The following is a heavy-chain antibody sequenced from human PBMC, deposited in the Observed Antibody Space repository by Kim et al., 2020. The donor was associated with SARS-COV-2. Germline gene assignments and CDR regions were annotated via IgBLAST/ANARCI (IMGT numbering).Heavy chain of an antibody. Sequence: SETLSLTCTVSGGSISSSSYYWGWLRQPPGKGLEWIGSIYYSGSTYYNPSLRSLAILSVNTTNNLFFLKLSLVTAADAVEYYSTRQAREFSVWGNWFDP. J-gene: IGHJ5*02. CDR2: IYYSGST. CDR1: GGSISSSSYY. D-gene: IGHD3-16*01. V-gene: IGHV4-39*01. CDR3: TRQAREFSVWGNWFDP.